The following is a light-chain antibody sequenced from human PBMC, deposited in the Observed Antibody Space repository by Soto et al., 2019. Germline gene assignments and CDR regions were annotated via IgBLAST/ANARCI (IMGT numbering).Light chain of an antibody. J-gene: IGLJ1*01. V-gene: IGLV5-45*03. CDR1: SGINVGTYR. CDR3: MIWHSSASQV. CDR2: YKSDSDK. Sequence: QAVVTQPSSLSASPGASASLTCTLRSGINVGTYRIYWYQQKPGSPPQYLLRYKSDSDKQQGSGVPSRFSGSKDASANAGILLISGLQSEDEADYYCMIWHSSASQVFGTGTKLTVL.